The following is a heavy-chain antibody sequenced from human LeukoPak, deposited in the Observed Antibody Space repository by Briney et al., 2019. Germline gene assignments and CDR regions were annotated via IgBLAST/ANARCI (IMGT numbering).Heavy chain of an antibody. CDR1: GFTFSSYA. D-gene: IGHD3-10*01. V-gene: IGHV3-23*01. CDR2: IGGSGSST. CDR3: ASSPLINYYGMDV. J-gene: IGHJ6*02. Sequence: QSGGSLRLSCAASGFTFSSYAMSWVRQAPGKGLEWVSGIGGSGSSTYYADSVKGRFTISRDNSKNTLYLQMNSLRAEDSAVYYCASSPLINYYGMDVWGQGTTVTVS.